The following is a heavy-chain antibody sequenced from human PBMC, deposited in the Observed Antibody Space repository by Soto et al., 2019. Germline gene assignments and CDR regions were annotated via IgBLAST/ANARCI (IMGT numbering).Heavy chain of an antibody. V-gene: IGHV1-69*01. Sequence: QVQLVQSGAEVKKPGSSVKVSCKASGGTFSSYAISWVRQAPGQGLEWMGGIIPIFGTANYAQKFQGRVTITADESTSTSCMELSSLRSEDTAVYYGAKRFRSWQHAAGFVDYYYYGMDVWGQGTTVTVSS. D-gene: IGHD6-13*01. CDR2: IIPIFGTA. CDR1: GGTFSSYA. J-gene: IGHJ6*02. CDR3: AKRFRSWQHAAGFVDYYYYGMDV.